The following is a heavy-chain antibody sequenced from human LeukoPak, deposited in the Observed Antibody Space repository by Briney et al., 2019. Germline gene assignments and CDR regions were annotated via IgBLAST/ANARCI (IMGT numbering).Heavy chain of an antibody. Sequence: PSQTLSLTCTVSGGSISSSSYYWGWIRQPPGKGLEWIGSIYYSGSTYYNPSLKSRVTISVDTSKNQFSLKLSSVTAADTAVYYCARFSPRWAAPRRAGYWGQGTLVTVSS. J-gene: IGHJ4*02. V-gene: IGHV4-39*01. CDR3: ARFSPRWAAPRRAGY. D-gene: IGHD6-6*01. CDR2: IYYSGST. CDR1: GGSISSSSYY.